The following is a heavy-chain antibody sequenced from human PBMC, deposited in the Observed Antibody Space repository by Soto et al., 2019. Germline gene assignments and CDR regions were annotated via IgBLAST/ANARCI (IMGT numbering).Heavy chain of an antibody. CDR1: GGTLSSYA. V-gene: IGHV1-69*13. D-gene: IGHD5-12*01. CDR3: AREKRTDGYNWREYYFDY. CDR2: IIPIFGTA. J-gene: IGHJ4*02. Sequence: ASVKVSCKASGGTLSSYAISWVRQAPGQGLEWMGGIIPIFGTANYAQKFQGRVTITADESTSTAYMELSSLRSEDTAVYYCAREKRTDGYNWREYYFDYWGQGTLVTVSS.